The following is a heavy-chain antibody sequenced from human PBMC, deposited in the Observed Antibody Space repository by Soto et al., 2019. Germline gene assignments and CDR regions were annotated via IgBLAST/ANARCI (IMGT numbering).Heavy chain of an antibody. Sequence: QVQLVESGGGVVQPGRSLRLSCAASGFTFSSYGMHWVRQAPGKGLEWVAVISYDGSNKYYADSVKGRFTISRDNSKNTLYLQMNSLRAEDTAVYYCAKVTPRAAAGTGYFDYWGQGTLVTVSS. CDR1: GFTFSSYG. CDR3: AKVTPRAAAGTGYFDY. D-gene: IGHD6-13*01. V-gene: IGHV3-30*18. CDR2: ISYDGSNK. J-gene: IGHJ4*02.